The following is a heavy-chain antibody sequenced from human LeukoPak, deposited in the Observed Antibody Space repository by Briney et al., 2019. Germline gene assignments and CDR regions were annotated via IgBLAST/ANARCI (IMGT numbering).Heavy chain of an antibody. J-gene: IGHJ6*03. CDR2: ISAYNGNT. Sequence: ASVKVSCKASGYTFTSYGISWVRQAPGQGLEWMGWISAYNGNTNYAQKLQGRVTMTTDTSTSTAYMELRSLRSDDTAVYYCARVHDFWSGYSANYYYYYMDVWGKRTTVTVSS. D-gene: IGHD3-3*01. V-gene: IGHV1-18*01. CDR1: GYTFTSYG. CDR3: ARVHDFWSGYSANYYYYYMDV.